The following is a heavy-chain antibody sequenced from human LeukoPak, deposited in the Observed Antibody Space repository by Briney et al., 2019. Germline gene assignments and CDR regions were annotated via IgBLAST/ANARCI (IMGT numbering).Heavy chain of an antibody. J-gene: IGHJ6*04. CDR3: AELGITMIGGV. CDR1: GFTFSSYE. D-gene: IGHD3-10*02. Sequence: GGSLRLSCAASGFTFSSYEMNWVRQAPGKGLEWVSYIRSSGSTRYYAESVKGRFTISRDNAKNSLYLQMNSLRAEDTAVYYCAELGITMIGGVWGKGTTVTISS. V-gene: IGHV3-48*03. CDR2: IRSSGSTR.